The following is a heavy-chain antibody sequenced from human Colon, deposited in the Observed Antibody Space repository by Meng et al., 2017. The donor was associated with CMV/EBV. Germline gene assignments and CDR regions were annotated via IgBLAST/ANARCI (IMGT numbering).Heavy chain of an antibody. D-gene: IGHD2-8*01. J-gene: IGHJ4*02. CDR1: GFTFSSYG. CDR2: ISSDAKTK. Sequence: GGSLRLSCAGSGFTFSSYGMNWVRQAPGKGLEWISYISSDAKTKYYTASVEGRFTISRDNAGNSLYLQMNSLRAEDTAIYYCAREVECIDGVCYRVVGDHWGQGTLVTVSS. CDR3: AREVECIDGVCYRVVGDH. V-gene: IGHV3-48*03.